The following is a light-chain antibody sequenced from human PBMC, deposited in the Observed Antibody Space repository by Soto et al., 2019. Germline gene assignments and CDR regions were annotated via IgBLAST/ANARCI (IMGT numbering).Light chain of an antibody. CDR3: QQGGNWPIT. CDR2: DAS. CDR1: QSVSSH. J-gene: IGKJ5*01. Sequence: EIVLTQSPATLSLSPGERATVSCRASQSVSSHLAWYQQKRGQAPRLLIYDASSRASGIPARFSGSGSGTDFTLTISSLGPEDFAVYYCQQGGNWPITFGQGTRMEIK. V-gene: IGKV3-11*01.